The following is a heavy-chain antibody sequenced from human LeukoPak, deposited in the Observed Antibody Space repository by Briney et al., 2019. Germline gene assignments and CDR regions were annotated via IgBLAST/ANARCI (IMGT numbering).Heavy chain of an antibody. J-gene: IGHJ4*02. Sequence: HSGGSLRLSCAASGFTFSSYAMSWVRQAPGKGLEWVSAISGSGGSTYYADSVKGRFTISRDNSKNTLYLQMNSLRAEATAVYYCAKDQKQLIPPFDYWGQGTLDTVSS. CDR3: AKDQKQLIPPFDY. D-gene: IGHD6-6*01. CDR2: ISGSGGST. V-gene: IGHV3-23*01. CDR1: GFTFSSYA.